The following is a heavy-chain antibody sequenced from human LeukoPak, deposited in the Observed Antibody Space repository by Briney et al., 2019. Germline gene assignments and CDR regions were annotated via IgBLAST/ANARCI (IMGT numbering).Heavy chain of an antibody. CDR1: GGSFSGYY. D-gene: IGHD2-15*01. CDR2: INHSGST. J-gene: IGHJ6*02. V-gene: IGHV4-34*01. CDR3: ARYCSGGSCCPPRGMDV. Sequence: SETLSLTCAVYGGSFSGYYWSWIRQPPGKGLEWIGGINHSGSTNYNPSLKSRVTISVDTSKNQFSLKLSSVTAADTAVYYCARYCSGGSCCPPRGMDVWGQGTTVTVSS.